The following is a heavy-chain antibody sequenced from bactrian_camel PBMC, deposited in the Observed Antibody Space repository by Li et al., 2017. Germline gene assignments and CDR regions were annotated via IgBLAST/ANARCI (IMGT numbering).Heavy chain of an antibody. CDR1: GFILDDSD. CDR3: VVGHERVTMRAMCGTWGDY. Sequence: HVQLVESGGGSVQAGGSLRLSCTASGFILDDSDMGWYRQDPGMECELVSAIGRGNWLYYADSVKGRYTISQDNAKNTLYLQMNDLKPEDTGVYYCVVGHERVTMRAMCGTWGDYWGQGTQVTVS. CDR2: IGRGNWL. V-gene: IGHV3S55*01. D-gene: IGHD3*01. J-gene: IGHJ4*01.